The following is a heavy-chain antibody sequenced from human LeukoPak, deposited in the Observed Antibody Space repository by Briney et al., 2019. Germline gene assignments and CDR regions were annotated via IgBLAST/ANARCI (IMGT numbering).Heavy chain of an antibody. V-gene: IGHV1-46*01. CDR2: INPSGGST. CDR1: GYTFTRYY. CDR3: ARGDYGSRTLRQEF. Sequence: ASVKVSCKASGYTFTRYYMYWVRQAPGQGLEWMGIINPSGGSTNYAQKFQDRVTMTRDTSISTAYMELSRLTSDDTAMYYCARGDYGSRTLRQEFWGQGTLVTVSS. D-gene: IGHD3-10*01. J-gene: IGHJ4*02.